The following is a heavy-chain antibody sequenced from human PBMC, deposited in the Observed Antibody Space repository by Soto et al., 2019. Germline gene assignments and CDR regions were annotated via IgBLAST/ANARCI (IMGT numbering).Heavy chain of an antibody. Sequence: GGSLRLSCAASGVTFSGSAMHGVRQASGKGLEWVGRIRSKANSYATAYAASVKGRFTISRDDSKNTAYLQMNSLKTEDTAVYYCTSSALIDYYYYYGMDVWGQGTTVTVSS. V-gene: IGHV3-73*01. CDR1: GVTFSGSA. J-gene: IGHJ6*02. CDR2: IRSKANSYAT. D-gene: IGHD3-22*01. CDR3: TSSALIDYYYYYGMDV.